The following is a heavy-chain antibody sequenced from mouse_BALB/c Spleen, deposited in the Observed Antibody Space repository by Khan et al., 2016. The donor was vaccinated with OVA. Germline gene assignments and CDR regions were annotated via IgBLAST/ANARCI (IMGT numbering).Heavy chain of an antibody. J-gene: IGHJ4*01. CDR2: INTNTGEP. D-gene: IGHD1-2*01. Sequence: QFQLVQSGPELKKPGETVKISCKASGYTFTNYGMNWVKQAPGKGLKWMGWINTNTGEPTYAEEFKGRFAFSLETSASTAYLQINNLKNEDTASYFDARRFRTAYPLYYYAMDYWGQGTSVTVSS. V-gene: IGHV9-3*02. CDR1: GYTFTNYG. CDR3: ARRFRTAYPLYYYAMDY.